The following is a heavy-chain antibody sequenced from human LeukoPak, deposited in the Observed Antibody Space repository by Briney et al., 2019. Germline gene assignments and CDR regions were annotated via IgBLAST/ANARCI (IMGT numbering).Heavy chain of an antibody. J-gene: IGHJ4*02. D-gene: IGHD1-26*01. V-gene: IGHV4-38-2*02. Sequence: SETLSLTCTVSGYSISSGYYWGWIRQPPGKGLEWIGSTYHSGSTYYNPSLKSRVTISVDTSKNQFSLKLSSVTAADTAVYYCAREDRIVGATSDYWGQGTLVTVSS. CDR2: TYHSGST. CDR1: GYSISSGYY. CDR3: AREDRIVGATSDY.